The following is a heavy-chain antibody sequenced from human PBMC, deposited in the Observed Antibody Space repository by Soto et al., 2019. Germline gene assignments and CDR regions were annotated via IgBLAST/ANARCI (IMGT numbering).Heavy chain of an antibody. J-gene: IGHJ6*03. V-gene: IGHV4-34*01. D-gene: IGHD2-2*01. CDR2: INHSGST. CDR3: AKEVGYCSSTSCESKGGYMDV. Sequence: SETLSLTCAVYGGSFSGYYVSWIRQPPGKGLEWIGEINHSGSTNYNPSLKSRVTISVATSKNQFSLRLSSVTAADTAVYYCAKEVGYCSSTSCESKGGYMDVWGKGTTVTVSS. CDR1: GGSFSGYY.